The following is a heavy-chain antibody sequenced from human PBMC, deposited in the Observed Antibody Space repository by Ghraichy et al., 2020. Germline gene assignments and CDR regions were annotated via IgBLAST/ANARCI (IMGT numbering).Heavy chain of an antibody. CDR3: AKRRGYYDSSGYYSDY. Sequence: GESLNISCAASGFTFSSYAMSWVRQAPGKGLEWVSAISGSGGSTYYADSVKGRFTISRDNSKNTLYLQMNSLRAEDTAVYYCAKRRGYYDSSGYYSDYWGQGTLVTVSS. J-gene: IGHJ4*02. CDR1: GFTFSSYA. D-gene: IGHD3-22*01. CDR2: ISGSGGST. V-gene: IGHV3-23*01.